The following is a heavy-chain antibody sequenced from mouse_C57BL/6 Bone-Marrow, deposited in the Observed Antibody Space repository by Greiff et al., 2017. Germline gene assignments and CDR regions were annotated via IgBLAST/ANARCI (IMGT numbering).Heavy chain of an antibody. CDR3: AREYYYGSRDWYFDV. V-gene: IGHV5-17*01. Sequence: DVQLVESGGGLVKPGGSLKLSCAASGFTFSDYGMHWVRQAPEKGLEWVAYISSGSSTIYYADTVKGRFTISRDTAKNTLFLQMTSLRSEDTAMYYCAREYYYGSRDWYFDVWGTGTTVTVSS. D-gene: IGHD1-1*01. CDR1: GFTFSDYG. J-gene: IGHJ1*03. CDR2: ISSGSSTI.